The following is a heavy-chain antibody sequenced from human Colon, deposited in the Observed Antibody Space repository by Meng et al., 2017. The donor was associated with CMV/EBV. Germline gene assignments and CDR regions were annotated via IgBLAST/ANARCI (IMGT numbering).Heavy chain of an antibody. CDR3: ARDPRGGLADY. CDR2: ISYDGSNK. J-gene: IGHJ4*02. V-gene: IGHV3-30*04. Sequence: GESLKISCAASGFTFSSYAMHWVRQAPGKGLEWVAVISYDGSNKYYADSVKGRFTISRDNSKNTLYLQMNSLRAEDTSVYYCARDPRGGLADYWGQGTLVTVSS. D-gene: IGHD6-19*01. CDR1: GFTFSSYA.